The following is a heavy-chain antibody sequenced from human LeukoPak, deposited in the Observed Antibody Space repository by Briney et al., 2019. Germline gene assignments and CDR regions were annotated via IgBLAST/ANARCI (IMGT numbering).Heavy chain of an antibody. D-gene: IGHD3-10*01. CDR1: GFTFSSYG. Sequence: GGSLRLSCAASGFTFSSYGMHWVRQAPGKGLEWVAVISYDGSNKYYADSVKGRFTISRDNSKNTLYLQMDSLRAEDTAVYYCAKDLWYYGSGSYYNTGYYYGMDVWGKGTTVTVSS. J-gene: IGHJ6*04. CDR3: AKDLWYYGSGSYYNTGYYYGMDV. V-gene: IGHV3-30*18. CDR2: ISYDGSNK.